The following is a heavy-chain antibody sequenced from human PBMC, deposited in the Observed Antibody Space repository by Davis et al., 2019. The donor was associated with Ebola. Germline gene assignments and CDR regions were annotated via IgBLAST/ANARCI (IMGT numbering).Heavy chain of an antibody. CDR3: ASHRDSYYFDY. CDR2: IYYSGST. Sequence: MPSETLSLTCTVSGGSISSSSYYWGWIRQPPGKGLEWIGSIYYSGSTYYNPSLKSRVTISVDTSKNQFSLKLSSVTAADTAVYYCASHRDSYYFDYWGQGTLVTVSS. CDR1: GGSISSSSYY. J-gene: IGHJ4*02. D-gene: IGHD2-21*02. V-gene: IGHV4-39*07.